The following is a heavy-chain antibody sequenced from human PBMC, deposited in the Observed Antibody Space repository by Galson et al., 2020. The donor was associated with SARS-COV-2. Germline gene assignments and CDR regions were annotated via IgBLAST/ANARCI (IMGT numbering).Heavy chain of an antibody. CDR1: GGSISSSNW. J-gene: IGHJ4*02. CDR2: IYHSGST. Sequence: SETLSLTCAVSGGSISSSNWWRWVRQPPGKGLEWIGEIYHSGSTNYNPSLKSRVTISVDKSKNQFSLKLSSVTAADTAVYYCARALPQLIGSYYCDSSGPIDYWGQGTLVTVAS. D-gene: IGHD3-22*01. CDR3: ARALPQLIGSYYCDSSGPIDY. V-gene: IGHV4-4*02.